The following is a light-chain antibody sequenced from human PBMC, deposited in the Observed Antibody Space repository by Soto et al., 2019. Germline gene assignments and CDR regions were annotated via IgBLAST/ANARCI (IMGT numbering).Light chain of an antibody. CDR3: HLYGSSPPRT. CDR1: QSVSSTY. J-gene: IGKJ2*01. V-gene: IGKV3-20*01. CDR2: GAS. Sequence: EIVLTQSPGTLSLSPGERATLSCRASQSVSSTYLAWYQQTPRQAPRLLIYGASSRATGIPDRFSGSGSGTDFTLIISRLEPEDFAVYYCHLYGSSPPRTFGQGTELEI.